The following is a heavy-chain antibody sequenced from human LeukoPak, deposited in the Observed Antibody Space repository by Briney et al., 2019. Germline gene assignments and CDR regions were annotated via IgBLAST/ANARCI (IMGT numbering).Heavy chain of an antibody. V-gene: IGHV1-18*04. Sequence: ASVKVSCKASGYTFTGYYVHWVRQAPGQGLEWMGWISAYNGNTNYAQKLQGRVTMTTDTSTSTAYMELRSLRSDDTAVYYCARDSTYCSSTSCYMAEVKYYYYYYGMDVWGQGTTVTVSS. J-gene: IGHJ6*02. CDR2: ISAYNGNT. CDR1: GYTFTGYY. D-gene: IGHD2-2*02. CDR3: ARDSTYCSSTSCYMAEVKYYYYYYGMDV.